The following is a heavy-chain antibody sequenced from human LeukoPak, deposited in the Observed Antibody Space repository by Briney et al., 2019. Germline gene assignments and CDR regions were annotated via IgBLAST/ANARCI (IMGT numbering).Heavy chain of an antibody. CDR2: IYYSGST. J-gene: IGHJ4*02. V-gene: IGHV4-39*07. CDR3: ARLRSRHIAAAGRPFRDY. CDR1: GGSISSSSYY. Sequence: PSETLSLTCTVSGGSISSSSYYWGWIRQPPGKGLEWIGNIYYSGSTYYNPSLKSRVTISVDTSKNQFSLKLSSVTAADTAVYYCARLRSRHIAAAGRPFRDYWGQGTLVTVSS. D-gene: IGHD6-13*01.